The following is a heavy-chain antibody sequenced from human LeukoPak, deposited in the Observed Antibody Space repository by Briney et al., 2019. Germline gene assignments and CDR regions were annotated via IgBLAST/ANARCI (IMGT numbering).Heavy chain of an antibody. CDR3: ARRRWLQFRYYYYYMDV. CDR1: GGSISSSSYY. V-gene: IGHV4-39*07. D-gene: IGHD5-24*01. J-gene: IGHJ6*03. Sequence: SETLSLTCTVSGGSISSSSYYWSWIRQPPGKGLEWIGEINHSGSTNYNPSLKSRVTISVDTSKNQFSLKLSSVTAADTAVYYCARRRWLQFRYYYYYMDVWGKGTTVTVSS. CDR2: INHSGST.